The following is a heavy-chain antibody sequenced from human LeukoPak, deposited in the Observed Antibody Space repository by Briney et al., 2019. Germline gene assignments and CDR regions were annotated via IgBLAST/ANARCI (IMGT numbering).Heavy chain of an antibody. CDR1: GGSFSGHY. J-gene: IGHJ4*02. CDR3: ARGRYVTTRGGAAAGFLDY. CDR2: INHGEST. V-gene: IGHV4-34*01. D-gene: IGHD6-13*01. Sequence: SETLSLTCAVSGGSFSGHYWNWIRQPPGKGLEWIGEINHGESTNYNPSLKSRVTISVDTSQNQFSLRLSSVTAADTAVYYCARGRYVTTRGGAAAGFLDYWGQGTLVTVST.